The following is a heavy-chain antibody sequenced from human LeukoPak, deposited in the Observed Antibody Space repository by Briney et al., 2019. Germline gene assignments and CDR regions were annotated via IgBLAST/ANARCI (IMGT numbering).Heavy chain of an antibody. Sequence: PGSSLRLSCAASGFTFSSHGMHWVRQAPGKGLEWVAVIWYDGSNKYYADSVKGRFTISRDNSKNTLYLQMKSLRAEDTAVYYCARDGSWSSLDYWGQGTLVTVSS. V-gene: IGHV3-33*01. CDR1: GFTFSSHG. D-gene: IGHD6-13*01. J-gene: IGHJ4*02. CDR2: IWYDGSNK. CDR3: ARDGSWSSLDY.